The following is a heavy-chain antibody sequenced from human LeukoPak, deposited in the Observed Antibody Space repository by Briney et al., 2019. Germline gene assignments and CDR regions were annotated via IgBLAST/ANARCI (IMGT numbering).Heavy chain of an antibody. CDR3: ASRDNWNGPFDY. V-gene: IGHV1-69*01. CDR1: GGTFSSYA. J-gene: IGHJ4*02. CDR2: IIPIFGTA. Sequence: SVKVSCKASGGTFSSYAISWVRQAPGRGLEWMGGIIPIFGTANYAQKFQGRVTITADESTSTAYMELSSLRSEDTAVYYCASRDNWNGPFDYWGQGTLVTVSS. D-gene: IGHD1-1*01.